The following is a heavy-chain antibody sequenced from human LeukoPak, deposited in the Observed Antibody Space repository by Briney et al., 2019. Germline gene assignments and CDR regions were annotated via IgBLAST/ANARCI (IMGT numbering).Heavy chain of an antibody. CDR1: GGSISNYY. J-gene: IGHJ4*02. CDR2: IYYSGRT. CDR3: ARDTYYYGSGSYYFDY. Sequence: PSETLSLTCTVSGGSISNYYWSWIRQPPGKGLKWIGCIYYSGRTRYNPSLKSRVTMSVDTSKNQFSLKLSSVTAADTAVYYCARDTYYYGSGSYYFDYWGQGTLVTVSS. V-gene: IGHV4-59*12. D-gene: IGHD3-10*01.